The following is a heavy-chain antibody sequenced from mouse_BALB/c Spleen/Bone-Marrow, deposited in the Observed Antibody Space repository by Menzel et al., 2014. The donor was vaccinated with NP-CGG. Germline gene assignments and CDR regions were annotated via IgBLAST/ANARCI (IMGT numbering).Heavy chain of an antibody. J-gene: IGHJ1*01. CDR1: GYTFTTYW. CDR2: IYPSDSYT. CDR3: TRWDGNYLYWYFDV. Sequence: QGQLKESGAELVRPGASVKLSCKASGYTFTTYWIHWVKQRPGQGLEWIGNIYPSDSYTNYNQKFKDKATLTVDKSSSTAYMQLSSPTSEDSAVYYCTRWDGNYLYWYFDVWGAGTTVTVSS. D-gene: IGHD2-1*01. V-gene: IGHV1-69*02.